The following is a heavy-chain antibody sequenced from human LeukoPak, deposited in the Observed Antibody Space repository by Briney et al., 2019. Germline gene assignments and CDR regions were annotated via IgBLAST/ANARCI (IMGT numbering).Heavy chain of an antibody. CDR1: GFTFSSYA. Sequence: PGGSLRLSCAASGFTFSSYAMSWVRQAPGKGLEWVSAISGSGGSTYYADSVKGRFTISRDNSKNTLYLQMNSLRAEDTAVYYCARDHGGWSVLRYYYYGMDVWGQGTTVTVSS. D-gene: IGHD6-19*01. CDR3: ARDHGGWSVLRYYYYGMDV. J-gene: IGHJ6*02. V-gene: IGHV3-23*01. CDR2: ISGSGGST.